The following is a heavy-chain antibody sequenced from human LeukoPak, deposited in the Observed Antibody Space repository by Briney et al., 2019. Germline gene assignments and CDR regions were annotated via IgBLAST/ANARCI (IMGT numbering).Heavy chain of an antibody. D-gene: IGHD2-2*02. CDR2: VKSQTDGGTA. V-gene: IGHV3-15*01. J-gene: IGHJ4*02. CDR1: GFTFSTYW. Sequence: GSLRLSCATSGFTFSTYWLSWVRQAPGKGLEWVGRVKSQTDGGTADYAAPVKGRFTISRDDSKNMLYPQMDSLKTEDTAIYFCTTRGYCSGASCYSDFWGQGTLVTVSA. CDR3: TTRGYCSGASCYSDF.